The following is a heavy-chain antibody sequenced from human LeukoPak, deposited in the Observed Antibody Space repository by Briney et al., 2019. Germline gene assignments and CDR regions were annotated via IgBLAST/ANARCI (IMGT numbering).Heavy chain of an antibody. CDR2: ISGSGGST. V-gene: IGHV3-23*01. J-gene: IGHJ4*02. CDR1: GFTFSSYA. Sequence: GGSLRLSCAVSGFTFSSYAMSWVRQAPAKGLEWVSAISGSGGSTYYADSVKGRFTISRDNSKNTLYLQMNSLRADNTAIYYCAKVSGQWLVLDYWGQGTLVTVSS. D-gene: IGHD6-19*01. CDR3: AKVSGQWLVLDY.